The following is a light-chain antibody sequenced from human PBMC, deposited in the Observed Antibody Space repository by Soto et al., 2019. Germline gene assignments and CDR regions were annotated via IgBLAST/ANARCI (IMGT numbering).Light chain of an antibody. CDR3: CSYAGSSTFSYV. J-gene: IGLJ1*01. V-gene: IGLV2-23*03. Sequence: ALTQPASVSGSPGQSITISCTGTSSDVGSYNLVSWYQQHPGKAPKLMIYEGSKRPSGVSNLFSGSKSGNTASLTISGLQAEDEADYYCCSYAGSSTFSYVFGTGTKVTVL. CDR2: EGS. CDR1: SSDVGSYNL.